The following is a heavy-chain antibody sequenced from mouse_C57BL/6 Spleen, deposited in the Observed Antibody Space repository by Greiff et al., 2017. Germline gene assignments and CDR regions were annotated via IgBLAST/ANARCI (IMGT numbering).Heavy chain of an antibody. J-gene: IGHJ3*01. D-gene: IGHD3-2*02. V-gene: IGHV14-4*01. CDR3: TTAQATVGFAY. CDR1: GFTINDDY. Sequence: VQLQQPGAELVRPGASVKLSCTASGFTINDDYMHWVKQRPEQGLEWIGWIDPENGDTEYASKFQGQATITADTSSNTAYLQLSSLTSEDTAVYYCTTAQATVGFAYWGQGTLVTVSA. CDR2: IDPENGDT.